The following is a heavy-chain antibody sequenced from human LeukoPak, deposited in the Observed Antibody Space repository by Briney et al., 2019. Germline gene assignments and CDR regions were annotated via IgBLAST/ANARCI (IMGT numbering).Heavy chain of an antibody. D-gene: IGHD5-24*01. CDR3: AKDDAWLQFND. CDR1: KFTFSRYS. Sequence: GGSLRLSCAASKFTFSRYSMNWVRQAPGKGLEWISGISPSADITYYADSVKGRFTISRDNSENTVYLHMSSLRAGDTAVYFCAKDDAWLQFNDWGQGTLVTVSS. CDR2: ISPSADIT. V-gene: IGHV3-23*01. J-gene: IGHJ4*02.